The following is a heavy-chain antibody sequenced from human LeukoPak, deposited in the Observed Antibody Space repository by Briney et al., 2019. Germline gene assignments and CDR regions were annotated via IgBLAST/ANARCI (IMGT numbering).Heavy chain of an antibody. Sequence: ASVKVSFKASGYTFTIYYMHWVRQAPGQGLERMGLINPSGGSTSYAQKFQGRVTITRDTSTSTVYMELSSLRSEDTAVYYCAREFGLWFGELRYNWFDPWGQGTLVTVSS. D-gene: IGHD3-10*01. CDR1: GYTFTIYY. J-gene: IGHJ5*02. CDR2: INPSGGST. CDR3: AREFGLWFGELRYNWFDP. V-gene: IGHV1-46*01.